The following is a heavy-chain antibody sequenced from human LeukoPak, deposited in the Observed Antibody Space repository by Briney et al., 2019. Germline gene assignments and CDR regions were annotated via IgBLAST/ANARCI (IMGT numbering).Heavy chain of an antibody. CDR3: AREPRPNYDFRSGNFDY. CDR1: GYTFTSYY. D-gene: IGHD3-3*01. V-gene: IGHV1-46*01. CDR2: INPSGGST. J-gene: IGHJ4*02. Sequence: GASVKVSCKASGYTFTSYYMHWVRQAPGQGLEWMGIINPSGGSTSYAQKFQGRVTMTRDTSTSTVYMELSSLRSEDTAVYYCAREPRPNYDFRSGNFDYWGQGTLVTVSS.